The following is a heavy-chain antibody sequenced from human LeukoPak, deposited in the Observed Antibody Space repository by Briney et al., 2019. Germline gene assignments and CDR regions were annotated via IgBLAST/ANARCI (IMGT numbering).Heavy chain of an antibody. CDR1: GGTFSSYA. Sequence: ASVKVSCKASGGTFSSYAISWVRQAPGQGLEWMGGIIPIFGTANYAQTFQGRVTITSDESTSTAYMELSSLRSEDTAVYYCARDRRLRYFDWLNWFDPWGQGTLVTVSS. D-gene: IGHD3-9*01. CDR2: IIPIFGTA. V-gene: IGHV1-69*13. J-gene: IGHJ5*02. CDR3: ARDRRLRYFDWLNWFDP.